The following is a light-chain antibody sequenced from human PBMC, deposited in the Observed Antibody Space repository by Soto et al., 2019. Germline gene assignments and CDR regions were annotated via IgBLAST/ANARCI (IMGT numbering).Light chain of an antibody. CDR3: SSYTSSSTLGV. Sequence: QSVLTQPPSVSGASGQRVTISCTGSGSNIGANYDVHWYQQFPGTAPKLLIYGNTSRPSGVPDRFSGSKSGASASLAITGLQAEDEADYYCSSYTSSSTLGVFGGGTKLTVL. J-gene: IGLJ2*01. V-gene: IGLV1-40*01. CDR2: GNT. CDR1: GSNIGANYD.